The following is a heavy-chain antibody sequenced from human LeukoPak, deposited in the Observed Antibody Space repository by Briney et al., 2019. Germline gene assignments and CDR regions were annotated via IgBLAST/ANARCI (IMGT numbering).Heavy chain of an antibody. J-gene: IGHJ6*02. D-gene: IGHD3-16*01. CDR3: SSDTYTSATYTFYYGMDV. CDR1: IFTLTSYA. Sequence: PLGCLCLSCALSIFTLTSYATDWVRPAPGEGRGWVSYITSDGNTTSSADSVKGRFTISRDDAQNSLFLQMNRRSADDTAVYGYSSDTYTSATYTFYYGMDVWGQGTTVTVSS. CDR2: ITSDGNTT. V-gene: IGHV3-48*01.